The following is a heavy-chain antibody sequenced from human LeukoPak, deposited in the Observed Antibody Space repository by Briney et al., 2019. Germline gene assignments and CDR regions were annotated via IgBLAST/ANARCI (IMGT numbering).Heavy chain of an antibody. J-gene: IGHJ4*02. CDR1: GFTFDDYA. V-gene: IGHV3-9*01. CDR2: ISWNSGSI. D-gene: IGHD5-18*01. CDR3: AKDSGAAMDTYFDY. Sequence: GGSLRLSCAASGFTFDDYAMHWVRQAPGKGLEWVSGISWNSGSIGYADSVKGRFTISRDNAKNSLYLQMNSLRAEDTALYYCAKDSGAAMDTYFDYWGQGTLVTVSS.